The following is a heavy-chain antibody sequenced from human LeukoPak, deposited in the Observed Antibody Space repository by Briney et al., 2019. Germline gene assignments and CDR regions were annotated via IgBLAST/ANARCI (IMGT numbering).Heavy chain of an antibody. J-gene: IGHJ4*02. Sequence: SESLSLTCAVYGGSFRGYYWSWIRQPPGKGLEWIGEINHSRSTNYNPSLKSRVTISVDTSKNQFSLKLSSVTAADTAVYYCARRGPRIAAAVIDYWGQGTLVTVSS. CDR3: ARRGPRIAAAVIDY. CDR2: INHSRST. CDR1: GGSFRGYY. D-gene: IGHD6-13*01. V-gene: IGHV4-34*01.